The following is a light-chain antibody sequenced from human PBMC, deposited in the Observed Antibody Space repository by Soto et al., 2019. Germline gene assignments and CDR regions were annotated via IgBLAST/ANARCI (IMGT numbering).Light chain of an antibody. Sequence: DIQMTQSPASLSASAGDTVTISCRASQSVSNTLAWYQQQPGQAPRLLIYSASTMQTGVPARFSGSGFGTDYTLTSSSLQPADFAIYYCQQSFNSPYTFGQGTKVDIK. CDR3: QQSFNSPYT. CDR1: QSVSNT. CDR2: SAS. V-gene: IGKV1-39*01. J-gene: IGKJ2*01.